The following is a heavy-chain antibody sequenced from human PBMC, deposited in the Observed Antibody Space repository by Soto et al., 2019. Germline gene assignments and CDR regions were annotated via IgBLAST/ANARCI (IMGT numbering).Heavy chain of an antibody. V-gene: IGHV1-46*01. CDR3: ARTYISSYYFDY. Sequence: ASVKVSCKASGYTFASYYMHWVRQAPGQGLEWMGIINPSGGSTSYAQKFQGTVTMTRDTSTSTVYMQMNSLRAEDTAVYYCARTYISSYYFDYWGQGALVTVSS. CDR1: GYTFASYY. CDR2: INPSGGST. D-gene: IGHD6-13*01. J-gene: IGHJ4*02.